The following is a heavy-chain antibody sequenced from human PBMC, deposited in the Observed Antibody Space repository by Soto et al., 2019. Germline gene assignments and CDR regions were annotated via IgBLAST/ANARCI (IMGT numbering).Heavy chain of an antibody. J-gene: IGHJ4*02. Sequence: GGSLRLSCAASGFTFSDYYMSWILQAPWKGLEWVSYISSSSSYTNYADSVKGRFTISRDNAKNSLYLQMNSLRAEDTAVYYCARVVHYYGSGSYYGPYFDYWGQGTLVTVSS. D-gene: IGHD3-10*01. CDR3: ARVVHYYGSGSYYGPYFDY. CDR2: ISSSSSYT. CDR1: GFTFSDYY. V-gene: IGHV3-11*05.